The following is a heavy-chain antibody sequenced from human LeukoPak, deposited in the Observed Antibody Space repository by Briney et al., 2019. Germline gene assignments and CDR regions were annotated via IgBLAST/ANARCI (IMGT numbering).Heavy chain of an antibody. Sequence: TGGSLRLSCAAAGFSVSEYTLNWVRQAPGKGLEWLSSISRSQTYTYYAESIKGRFTISKDHAKNSLYLQMNSLRGEDTGVYYCARAQVGYNWFDPWGQGTLVTVSS. D-gene: IGHD1-26*01. J-gene: IGHJ5*01. V-gene: IGHV3-21*01. CDR3: ARAQVGYNWFDP. CDR2: ISRSQTYT. CDR1: GFSVSEYT.